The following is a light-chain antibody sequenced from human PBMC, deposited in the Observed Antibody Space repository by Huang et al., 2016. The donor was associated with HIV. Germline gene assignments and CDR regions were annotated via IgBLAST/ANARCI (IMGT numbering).Light chain of an antibody. Sequence: IVMTQTPATLSVSPGERVTLSCRASQIININLAWYQHKPGRTPRLLIYGASTRATGVPGRINGGGSETEFTLAINSLQSEDFAVYYCQQYDNWPLTFGGGTKVEV. CDR2: GAS. J-gene: IGKJ4*01. CDR3: QQYDNWPLT. CDR1: QIININ. V-gene: IGKV3-15*01.